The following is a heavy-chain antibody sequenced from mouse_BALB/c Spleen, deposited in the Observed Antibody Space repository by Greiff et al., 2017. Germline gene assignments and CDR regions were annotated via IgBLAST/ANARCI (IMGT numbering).Heavy chain of an antibody. J-gene: IGHJ4*01. CDR2: IRNKANGYTT. CDR1: GFTFTDYY. V-gene: IGHV7-3*02. CDR3: ARDVGGVYAMDY. Sequence: DVQLVESGGGLVQPGGSLRLSCATSGFTFTDYYMSWVRQPPGKALEWLGFIRNKANGYTTEYSASVKGRFTISRDNSQSILYLQMNTLRAEDSATYYCARDVGGVYAMDYWGQGTSVTVSS.